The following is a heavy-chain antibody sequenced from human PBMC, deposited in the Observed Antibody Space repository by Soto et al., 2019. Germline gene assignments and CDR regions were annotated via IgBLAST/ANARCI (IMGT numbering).Heavy chain of an antibody. CDR1: GGSFSGYY. CDR2: INHSGST. J-gene: IGHJ6*02. CDR3: ARLLLESPRGQDDYYYYGMDV. Sequence: SETLSLTCAVYGGSFSGYYWSWIRQPPGKGLEWIGEINHSGSTNYNPSLKSRVTISVDTSKNQLSLKLSSVTAADTAVYYCARLLLESPRGQDDYYYYGMDVWGQGTTVTVSS. V-gene: IGHV4-34*01. D-gene: IGHD3-16*01.